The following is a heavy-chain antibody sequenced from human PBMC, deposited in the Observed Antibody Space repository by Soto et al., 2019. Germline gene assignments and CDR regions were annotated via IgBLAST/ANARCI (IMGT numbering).Heavy chain of an antibody. V-gene: IGHV3-30*03. D-gene: IGHD2-15*01. J-gene: IGHJ4*02. Sequence: ESGGGVVQPGRSLRLSCVASGFTFSNNGIHWVRQAPGKGLERVAVISSDGSKKYYADSVKGRFTISRDNSKNTLYLQMNSLRAEDTAVYYCAMDLYGGSSRFDYWGQGTLVTVSS. CDR1: GFTFSNNG. CDR2: ISSDGSKK. CDR3: AMDLYGGSSRFDY.